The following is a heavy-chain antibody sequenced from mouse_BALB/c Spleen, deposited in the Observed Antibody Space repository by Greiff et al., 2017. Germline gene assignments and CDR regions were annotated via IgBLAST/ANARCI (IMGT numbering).Heavy chain of an antibody. D-gene: IGHD2-4*01. Sequence: DVKLVESGGGLVQPGGSLKLSCAASGFTFSSYTMSWVRQTPEKRLEWVAYISNGGGSTYYPDTVKGRFSISRDNAKNTLYLQMSSLKSEDTAMYYCARRDYDGAKAMDYWGQGTSVTVSS. CDR3: ARRDYDGAKAMDY. V-gene: IGHV5-12-2*01. CDR1: GFTFSSYT. CDR2: ISNGGGST. J-gene: IGHJ4*01.